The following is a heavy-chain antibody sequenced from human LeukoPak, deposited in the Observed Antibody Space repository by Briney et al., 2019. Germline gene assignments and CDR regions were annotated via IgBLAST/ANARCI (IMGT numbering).Heavy chain of an antibody. CDR3: AKAGGSNGVYKAGPY. J-gene: IGHJ4*02. Sequence: GGSLRLSCAASGFTFSSYAMSWLRQAPGKGLEWVSAISGSGGSTYYADSVKGRFTISRDNSKNTLYLQMNSLRAEDTAVYYCAKAGGSNGVYKAGPYWGQGTLVTVSS. CDR1: GFTFSSYA. CDR2: ISGSGGST. V-gene: IGHV3-23*01. D-gene: IGHD2-8*01.